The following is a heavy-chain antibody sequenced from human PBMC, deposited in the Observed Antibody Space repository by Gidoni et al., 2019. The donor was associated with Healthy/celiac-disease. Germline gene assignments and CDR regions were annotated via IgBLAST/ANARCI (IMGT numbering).Heavy chain of an antibody. J-gene: IGHJ4*02. Sequence: LQLVQSGGGLVQPGWSLSLSCAASGFTVSSNYMSWVRQAPGKGLEWVSVMYSGGRTYDEDSVKSRFTISRENAKNTLYLQMNRLRAEDTAVDYCARSGGVRGVTIDYWGQGTLVTVSS. V-gene: IGHV3-66*02. CDR1: GFTVSSNY. CDR2: MYSGGRT. D-gene: IGHD3-10*01. CDR3: ARSGGVRGVTIDY.